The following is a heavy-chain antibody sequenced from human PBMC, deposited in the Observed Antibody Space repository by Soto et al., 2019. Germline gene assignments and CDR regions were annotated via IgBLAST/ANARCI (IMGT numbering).Heavy chain of an antibody. Sequence: QVQLVQSGAEVKKPGSSVKVSCKASGGTFSSYAISWVRQAPGQGLEWMGGIIPIFGTANYAQKFQARVTITADKSTSTAYMELSSLRSEDTAVYYCAREIRGPYCGGDCQGGWFDPWGQGTLVTVSS. J-gene: IGHJ5*02. CDR3: AREIRGPYCGGDCQGGWFDP. D-gene: IGHD2-21*02. CDR1: GGTFSSYA. CDR2: IIPIFGTA. V-gene: IGHV1-69*06.